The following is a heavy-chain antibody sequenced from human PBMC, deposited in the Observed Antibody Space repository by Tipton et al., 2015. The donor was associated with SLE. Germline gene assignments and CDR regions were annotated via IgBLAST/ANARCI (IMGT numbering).Heavy chain of an antibody. CDR1: GFTFSTSG. D-gene: IGHD2-2*01. CDR2: INSDGSST. Sequence: SLRLSCAASGFTFSTSGMHWVRQAPGKGLEWVSRINSDGSSTTYADSVKGRVTISRDNAKNTLYLQMNSLSAEDTAVYYCARTSSGGAFDIWGQGTMVTVSS. J-gene: IGHJ3*02. V-gene: IGHV3-74*01. CDR3: ARTSSGGAFDI.